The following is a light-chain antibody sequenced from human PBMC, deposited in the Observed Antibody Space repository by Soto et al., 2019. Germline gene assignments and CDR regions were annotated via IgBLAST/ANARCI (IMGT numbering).Light chain of an antibody. CDR3: QQSYVGPQT. J-gene: IGKJ1*01. V-gene: IGKV1-39*01. CDR1: LNIATF. Sequence: QMTQSPSSLSASVGDRVTITCRASLNIATFLNWYQQRLGKAPKLLIYAASDLKSGVPSRFSGSGSGTDFTLTISSLQPEDFTTYYCQQSYVGPQTFGQGTKVDI. CDR2: AAS.